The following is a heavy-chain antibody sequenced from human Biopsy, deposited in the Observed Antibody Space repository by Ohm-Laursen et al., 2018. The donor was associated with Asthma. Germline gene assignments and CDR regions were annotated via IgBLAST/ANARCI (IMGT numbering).Heavy chain of an antibody. V-gene: IGHV3-23*01. CDR1: GFTFSNYV. D-gene: IGHD2-21*01. CDR2: ITGSGGFT. J-gene: IGHJ4*02. CDR3: AKDERAYYGSDSKYMQPMPLGD. Sequence: SLRLSCAASGFTFSNYVMSWVRQAPGKGLEWVSSITGSGGFTYYVDSVKGRFTISRDKSDNTLYLQMNSLTAEDTAVYHCAKDERAYYGSDSKYMQPMPLGDWGQGTVVIVSA.